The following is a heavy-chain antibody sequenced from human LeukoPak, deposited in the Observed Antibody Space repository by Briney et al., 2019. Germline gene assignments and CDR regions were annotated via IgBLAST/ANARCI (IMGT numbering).Heavy chain of an antibody. CDR1: GGTFSSYA. CDR2: IIPIFGTA. D-gene: IGHD5-18*01. J-gene: IGHJ5*02. CDR3: ARGGGVYSYGYWFDP. Sequence: ASVKVSCKASGGTFSSYAISWLRQAPGQGLEWMGGIIPIFGTANYAQKFQGRVTITADESTSTAYMELSSLRSEDTAVYYCARGGGVYSYGYWFDPWGQGTLVTVSS. V-gene: IGHV1-69*01.